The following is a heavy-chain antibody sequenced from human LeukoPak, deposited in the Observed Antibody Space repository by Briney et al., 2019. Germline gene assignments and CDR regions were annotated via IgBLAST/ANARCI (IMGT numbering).Heavy chain of an antibody. D-gene: IGHD3-10*01. J-gene: IGHJ6*02. CDR3: ARRVRLWTNDLYYYGPDV. V-gene: IGHV4-34*01. CDR1: GGSFSGSY. CDR2: INHSGIT. Sequence: SETLSLTCAVQGGSFSGSYWNWIRQPPRKGREWSGEINHSGITNYNPSLKSRVIISVDTSKNKFSLKVRSGTAADSAVYYCARRVRLWTNDLYYYGPDVWGQGTTVTVSS.